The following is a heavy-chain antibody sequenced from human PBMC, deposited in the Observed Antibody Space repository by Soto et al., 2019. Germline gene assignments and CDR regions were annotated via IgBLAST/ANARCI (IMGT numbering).Heavy chain of an antibody. D-gene: IGHD3-22*01. J-gene: IGHJ4*02. Sequence: SVKVSCKASGGTFSSYAISWVRQAPGQGREWMGGIIPIFGTANYAQKFQGRVTITADESTSTAYMELSSLRSEDTAVYYCARDSYASSSGYYSPYYFDYWGQGXLVTVYS. CDR3: ARDSYASSSGYYSPYYFDY. V-gene: IGHV1-69*13. CDR1: GGTFSSYA. CDR2: IIPIFGTA.